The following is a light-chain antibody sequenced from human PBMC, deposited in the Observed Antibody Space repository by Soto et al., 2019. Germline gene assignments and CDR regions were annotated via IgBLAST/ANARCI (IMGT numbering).Light chain of an antibody. CDR3: QQTRSGIT. CDR1: QTIDSY. Sequence: DIQLTQSPPSPFAAIVARVTITSRASQTIDSYLYWFKQKPGMAPKLQIYAASKLQSGVPSRFRGSGSGTDFTLTIDPLQPDDFASYYCQQTRSGITFGQGTRLEIK. J-gene: IGKJ5*01. V-gene: IGKV1-39*01. CDR2: AAS.